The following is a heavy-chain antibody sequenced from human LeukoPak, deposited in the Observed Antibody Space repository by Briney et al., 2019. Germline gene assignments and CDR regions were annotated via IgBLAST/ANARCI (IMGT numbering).Heavy chain of an antibody. J-gene: IGHJ4*02. CDR1: GFTFSSYW. CDR3: ARDLADIVVVPAAIPQTFDY. CDR2: IKQDGSEK. V-gene: IGHV3-7*01. Sequence: GGSLRLSCAASGFTFSSYWMSWVRQAPGKGLEWAANIKQDGSEKYYVDSVKGRFTISRDNAKNSLYLQMNSLRAEDTAVYYCARDLADIVVVPAAIPQTFDYWGQGTLVTVSS. D-gene: IGHD2-2*02.